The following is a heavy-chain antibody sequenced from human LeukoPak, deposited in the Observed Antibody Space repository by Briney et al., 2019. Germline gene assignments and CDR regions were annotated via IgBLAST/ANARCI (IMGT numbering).Heavy chain of an antibody. CDR2: INHRGDT. CDR1: GWSFSAYY. V-gene: IGHV4-34*01. Sequence: SETLSLTCAVYGWSFSAYYWSWIRQSPGKGLEWIAEINHRGDTNYNPSVKSRVSISVDTSKHQFYLKVTSLTAADTAVYYCARGPTISETGYFDYWGQATLVTVSS. J-gene: IGHJ4*03. CDR3: ARGPTISETGYFDY. D-gene: IGHD1-1*01.